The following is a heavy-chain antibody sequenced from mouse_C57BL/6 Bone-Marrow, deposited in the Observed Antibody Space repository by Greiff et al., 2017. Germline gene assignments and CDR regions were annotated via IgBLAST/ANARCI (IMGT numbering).Heavy chain of an antibody. CDR2: INPYNGGT. Sequence: VQLQQSGPVLVKPGASVKMSCKASGYTFTDYYMNWVKQSHGKSLEWIGVINPYNGGTSYNQKFKGKATLTVDKSSSTAYMELNSLTSDDSAVYYCARPRFYGSSPYYFDYWGQGTTLTVSS. J-gene: IGHJ2*01. D-gene: IGHD1-1*01. CDR3: ARPRFYGSSPYYFDY. CDR1: GYTFTDYY. V-gene: IGHV1-19*01.